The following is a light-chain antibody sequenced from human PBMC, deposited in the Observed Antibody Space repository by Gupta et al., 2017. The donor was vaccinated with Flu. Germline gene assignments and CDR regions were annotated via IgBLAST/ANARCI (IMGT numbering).Light chain of an antibody. CDR3: CSYATTYTWV. CDR2: EVT. V-gene: IGLV2-11*03. Sequence: TISDVGTYNYVSWYQQHPGKAPKLIISEVTKRPSGVPERFSGSKSANTASLTISGLQPVDEADYYCCSYATTYTWVFGSGTKLTVL. J-gene: IGLJ3*02. CDR1: ISDVGTYNY.